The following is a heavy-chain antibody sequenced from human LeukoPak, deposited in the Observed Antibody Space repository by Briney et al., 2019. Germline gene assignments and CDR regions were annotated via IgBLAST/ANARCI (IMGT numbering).Heavy chain of an antibody. CDR2: IYYSGST. CDR3: ARSRSSSSWTVY. D-gene: IGHD6-13*01. V-gene: IGHV4-39*01. CDR1: GGSISSSSYY. J-gene: IGHJ4*02. Sequence: SETLSLTCTVSGGSISSSSYYWGWIRQPPGKGLEWIGSIYYSGSTYYNPSLKSRVTISVGTSKNQFSLKLSSVTAADTAVYYCARSRSSSSWTVYWGQGTLVTVSS.